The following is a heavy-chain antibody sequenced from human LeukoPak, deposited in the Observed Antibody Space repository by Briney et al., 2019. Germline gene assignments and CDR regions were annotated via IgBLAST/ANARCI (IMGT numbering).Heavy chain of an antibody. V-gene: IGHV1-8*01. J-gene: IGHJ6*02. Sequence: GASVKVSCKASGYTFTSYDINWARQATGQGLEWMGWMNPNSGNTGYAQKFQGRVTMTRNTSISTAYIELSSLRSEDTAVYYCARDHHTYYYDSSGYYADYYYGMDVWGQGTTVTVSS. CDR2: MNPNSGNT. CDR1: GYTFTSYD. D-gene: IGHD3-22*01. CDR3: ARDHHTYYYDSSGYYADYYYGMDV.